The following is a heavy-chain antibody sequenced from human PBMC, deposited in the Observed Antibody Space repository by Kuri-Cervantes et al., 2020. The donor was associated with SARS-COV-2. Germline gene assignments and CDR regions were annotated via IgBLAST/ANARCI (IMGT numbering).Heavy chain of an antibody. V-gene: IGHV3-48*03. CDR2: VTTSGSAV. J-gene: IGHJ4*02. CDR1: GFTFSSYE. CDR3: AREPTYYDFWSGYYHYFDY. D-gene: IGHD3-3*01. Sequence: GESLKISCVASGFTFSSYEMNWVRQAPGKGLEWVSWVTTSGSAVYYADSVKGRFTISRDNAKNSLYLQMNSLRAEDTAVYYCAREPTYYDFWSGYYHYFDYWGQGTLVTVSS.